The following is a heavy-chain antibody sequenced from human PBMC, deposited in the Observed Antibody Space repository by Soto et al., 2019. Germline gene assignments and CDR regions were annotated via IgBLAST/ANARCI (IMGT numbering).Heavy chain of an antibody. J-gene: IGHJ4*02. V-gene: IGHV4-31*03. CDR1: GASVRSGAYY. CDR2: IYYTGTT. CDR3: ARARLNFSYFFDS. D-gene: IGHD3-16*01. Sequence: SETLSLTCTVYGASVRSGAYYWSWIRQHPGKGLEWIGYIYYTGTTYYNPSLKSRVTVSVDTSNNQFSLKVSSVTAADTAVYFCARARLNFSYFFDSWGQGTLVTVSS.